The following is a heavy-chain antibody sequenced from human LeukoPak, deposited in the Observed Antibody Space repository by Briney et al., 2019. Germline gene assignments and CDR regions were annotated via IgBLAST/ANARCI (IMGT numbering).Heavy chain of an antibody. Sequence: GGSLRLSCAASGFTFSSYAMSWVRQAPGKGLEWVSAISGSGGSTYYSDSVKGRFTISRDNSRNTMYLQMNSLRAEDAAIYYCARDPTQYSNSLQYFKNWGQGALVTVSS. V-gene: IGHV3-23*01. CDR3: ARDPTQYSNSLQYFKN. D-gene: IGHD6-13*01. CDR2: ISGSGGST. CDR1: GFTFSSYA. J-gene: IGHJ1*01.